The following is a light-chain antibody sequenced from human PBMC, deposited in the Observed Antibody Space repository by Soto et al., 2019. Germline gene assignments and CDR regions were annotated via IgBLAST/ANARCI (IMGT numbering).Light chain of an antibody. Sequence: IVMTKSPASLAVSLGERATINCKASQSVLYSSNNKNYLAWYQQNPGQPPKLLIYWASTRESGVPDRFSGSGSGTDFTLTISSLQAEDVAVYYCQQYYSNPYTFGQGAKLEIK. CDR1: QSVLYSSNNKNY. CDR2: WAS. CDR3: QQYYSNPYT. V-gene: IGKV4-1*01. J-gene: IGKJ2*01.